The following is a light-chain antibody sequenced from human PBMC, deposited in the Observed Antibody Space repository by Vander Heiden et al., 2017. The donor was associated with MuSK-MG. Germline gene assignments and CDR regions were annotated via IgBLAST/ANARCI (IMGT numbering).Light chain of an antibody. CDR1: QSISSW. J-gene: IGKJ2*04. CDR3: QQYNSYKCS. CDR2: KAS. Sequence: DIQMTQPPSTLSASVGDRVTITCRASQSISSWLTWYQQKPGKAPKLLIYKASSLERGVPSRFSGSGSGTEFTLTISSLQPDDFATYYCQQYNSYKCSFGQGTKLEIK. V-gene: IGKV1-5*03.